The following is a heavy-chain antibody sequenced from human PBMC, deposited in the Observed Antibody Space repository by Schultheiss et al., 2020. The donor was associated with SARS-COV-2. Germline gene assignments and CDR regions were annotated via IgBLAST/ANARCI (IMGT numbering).Heavy chain of an antibody. J-gene: IGHJ3*02. CDR3: ARQGYITGDHRDFDI. CDR2: IYTSGST. V-gene: IGHV4-4*07. Sequence: SETLSLTCTVSGGSISSYYWSWIRQPAGKGLEWIGRIYTSGSTNYNPSLKSRVTISVDTSKNQFSLKLSSVTAADTAVYYCARQGYITGDHRDFDIWGQGTMVTVSS. CDR1: GGSISSYY. D-gene: IGHD7-27*01.